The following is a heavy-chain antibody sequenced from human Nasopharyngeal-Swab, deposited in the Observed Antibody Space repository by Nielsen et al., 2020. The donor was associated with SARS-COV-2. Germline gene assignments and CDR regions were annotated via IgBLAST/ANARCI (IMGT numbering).Heavy chain of an antibody. Sequence: WIRQPPGKGLERIGEIYHSGSTNYNPSLKSRVTISVDKSKNQFSLKLSSVTAADTAVYYCASVLGYCSSTSCYYYYGMDVWGQGTMVTVSS. J-gene: IGHJ6*02. V-gene: IGHV4-4*02. CDR3: ASVLGYCSSTSCYYYYGMDV. D-gene: IGHD2-2*01. CDR2: IYHSGST.